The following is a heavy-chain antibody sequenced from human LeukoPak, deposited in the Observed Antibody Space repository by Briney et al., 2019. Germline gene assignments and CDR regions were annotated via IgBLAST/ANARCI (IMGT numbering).Heavy chain of an antibody. CDR2: IYYSGST. CDR3: ATYDNTAFRFDY. J-gene: IGHJ4*02. D-gene: IGHD3-22*01. CDR1: GGSINSYY. V-gene: IGHV4-59*08. Sequence: SETLSLTCTVSGGSINSYYWSWIRQPPGKGLEWIGYIYYSGSTNYNPSLKSRVTISVDTSKNQSSLKLSSVTAADTAVYYCATYDNTAFRFDYWGQGTLVTVSS.